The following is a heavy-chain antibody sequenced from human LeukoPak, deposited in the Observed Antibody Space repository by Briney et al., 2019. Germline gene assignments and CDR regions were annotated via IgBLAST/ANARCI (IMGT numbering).Heavy chain of an antibody. CDR1: GFTFSGSA. J-gene: IGHJ4*02. CDR2: IRSKANSYAT. CDR3: TTIAPAGNYDY. Sequence: GGSLRLSCAASGFTFSGSAMHWVRQASGKGLEWVGRIRSKANSYATAYAASVKGRFTISRDDSKNTAYLQTNSLKTEDTAVYYCTTIAPAGNYDYWGQGTLVTVSS. D-gene: IGHD6-13*01. V-gene: IGHV3-73*01.